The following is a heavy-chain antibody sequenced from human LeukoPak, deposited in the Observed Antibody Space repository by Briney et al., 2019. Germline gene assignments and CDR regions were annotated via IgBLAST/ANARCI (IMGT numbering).Heavy chain of an antibody. Sequence: GGSLRLSCAASGFIFSSAWMTWVRQAPGKGLEWVGHIKNKTNGGTTDYAAPVKGRFIISRDDSKNTLYLQMNSLGTEDTAVYYCARGFCSSTSCYQGPFDFWGQGTLVTVSS. V-gene: IGHV3-15*01. D-gene: IGHD2-2*01. CDR3: ARGFCSSTSCYQGPFDF. CDR1: GFIFSSAW. CDR2: IKNKTNGGTT. J-gene: IGHJ4*02.